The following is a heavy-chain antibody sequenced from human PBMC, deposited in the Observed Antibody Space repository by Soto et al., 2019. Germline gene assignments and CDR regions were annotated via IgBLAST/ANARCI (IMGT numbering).Heavy chain of an antibody. CDR1: GGSISSGGYY. CDR2: IYYSGST. V-gene: IGHV4-31*01. J-gene: IGHJ3*02. Sequence: QVQLQESGPGLVKPSQTLSLTCTVSGGSISSGGYYWSWIRQHPGKGLEWLGYIYYSGSTYYNPSLKSPVTLSVDTSKNQFSLKLSSVTAADTAVYYCARDGPPESGGDAFDIWGHGTMVTVSS. CDR3: ARDGPPESGGDAFDI. D-gene: IGHD3-3*01.